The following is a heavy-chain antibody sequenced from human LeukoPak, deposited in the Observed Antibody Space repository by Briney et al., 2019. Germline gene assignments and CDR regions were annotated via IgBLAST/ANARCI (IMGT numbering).Heavy chain of an antibody. CDR1: GYTFTGYY. CDR2: INPNSGGT. J-gene: IGHJ4*02. V-gene: IGHV1-2*02. D-gene: IGHD1-26*01. CDR3: ARDLESELRPYFDY. Sequence: ASVKVSCKASGYTFTGYYMHWVRQAPGQGLEWMGWINPNSGGTNYAQKFQGRVTMTRDTSISTAYMELSRLRSDDTAVYYCARDLESELRPYFDYWGQGTLVTVSS.